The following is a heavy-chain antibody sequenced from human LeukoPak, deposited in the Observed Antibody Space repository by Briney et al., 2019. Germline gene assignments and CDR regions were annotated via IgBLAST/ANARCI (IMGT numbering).Heavy chain of an antibody. CDR1: GGFFSNYY. D-gene: IGHD3-16*01. Sequence: SETLSLTCAVNGGFFSNYYWSWIRQPPGKGLDWIGEIKHSGSTNYNPSLKSRVTISVDTSKNQFSLKLRSVTAADTAVYYCARGELRLYYYHGMDVWGQGTTVTVSS. J-gene: IGHJ6*02. CDR3: ARGELRLYYYHGMDV. V-gene: IGHV4-34*01. CDR2: IKHSGST.